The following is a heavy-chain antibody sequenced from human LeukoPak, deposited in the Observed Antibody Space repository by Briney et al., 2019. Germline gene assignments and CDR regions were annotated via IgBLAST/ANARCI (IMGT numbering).Heavy chain of an antibody. CDR3: ARGQYYYDSSGYLLLYYFDY. Sequence: ASVKVSCKASGYTFTGYYMHWVRQAPGQGLEWMGRINPNSGGTNYAQKFQGRVTMTRDTSISTAYMELSRLRSDDTAVYYCARGQYYYDSSGYLLLYYFDYWGQGTLVTVSS. V-gene: IGHV1-2*06. CDR1: GYTFTGYY. CDR2: INPNSGGT. J-gene: IGHJ4*02. D-gene: IGHD3-22*01.